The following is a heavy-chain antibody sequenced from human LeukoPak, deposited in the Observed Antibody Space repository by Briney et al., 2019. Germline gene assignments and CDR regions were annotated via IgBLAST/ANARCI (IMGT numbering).Heavy chain of an antibody. CDR3: ARGVRGGSSFDS. V-gene: IGHV1-2*02. CDR1: GYIFTGYY. D-gene: IGHD1-26*01. CDR2: INPNSGGA. J-gene: IGHJ4*02. Sequence: ASVKVSCKASGYIFTGYYVQWVRQAPGQGLQWMGWINPNSGGADYAQNFQGRVTMTRDTSISTAYLELNRLRSDDTAVYYCARGVRGGSSFDSWGQGTLVTVSS.